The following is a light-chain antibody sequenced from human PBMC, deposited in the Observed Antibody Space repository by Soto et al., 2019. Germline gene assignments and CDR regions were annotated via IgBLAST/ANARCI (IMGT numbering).Light chain of an antibody. J-gene: IGKJ3*01. CDR3: QQYEDGPLA. CDR2: DGS. Sequence: IQMTQSPLSLSASVGDRVTITCQASQDISNYLNWYQQKPGTAPKLLISDGSNLEVGVPSRFSGSGSGTEFTLTISSLQPEDIATDYCQQYEDGPLAFGPGTKVDCK. CDR1: QDISNY. V-gene: IGKV1-33*01.